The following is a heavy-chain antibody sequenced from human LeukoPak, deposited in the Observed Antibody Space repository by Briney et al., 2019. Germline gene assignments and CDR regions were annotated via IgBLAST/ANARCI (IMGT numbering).Heavy chain of an antibody. Sequence: PSETLSLTCSGYGGSFNGYYWSWIRQPPGKGLEWIGEINHSGSTNYNPSLKSRVTISANTSKNQFSLKLSSVTAPGTAVYYCARGPYDVWGGCRYTWFDPWGQGTLVTVSS. J-gene: IGHJ5*02. V-gene: IGHV4-34*01. CDR2: INHSGST. D-gene: IGHD3-16*02. CDR1: GGSFNGYY. CDR3: ARGPYDVWGGCRYTWFDP.